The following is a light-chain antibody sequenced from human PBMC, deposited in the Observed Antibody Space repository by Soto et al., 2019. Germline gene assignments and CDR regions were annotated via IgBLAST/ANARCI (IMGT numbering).Light chain of an antibody. V-gene: IGKV3-15*01. CDR3: QQYYNWPPWT. Sequence: IVLTQSPANLSVSPGERATLSCGASESVSDDLAWYQQKPGRAPRLLIYRASTRAAGVSARISGSGSGTEFTSSISSLQPEDSAVYYCQQYYNWPPWTFGQGTKVDI. CDR2: RAS. J-gene: IGKJ1*01. CDR1: ESVSDD.